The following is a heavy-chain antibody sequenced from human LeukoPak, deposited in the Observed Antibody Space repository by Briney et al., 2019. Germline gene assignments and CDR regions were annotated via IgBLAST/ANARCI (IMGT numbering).Heavy chain of an antibody. CDR3: ARQVAGLDY. CDR2: ISFDGSNK. J-gene: IGHJ4*02. V-gene: IGHV3-30-3*01. D-gene: IGHD6-19*01. CDR1: GFIFSSYA. Sequence: GGSLRLSCAASGFIFSSYAVHWGRQAPGKGLEWVAFISFDGSNKYYADSVKGRFTISRDNSKNTLYLQMNSLRAEDTAVYYCARQVAGLDYWGQGTLVTVSS.